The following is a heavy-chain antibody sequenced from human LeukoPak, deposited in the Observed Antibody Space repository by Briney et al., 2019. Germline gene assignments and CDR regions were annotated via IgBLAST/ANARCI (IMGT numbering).Heavy chain of an antibody. CDR1: GFTFSKYT. CDR3: ARDPPPVASRFDF. J-gene: IGHJ4*02. CDR2: IYGGGSGTK. Sequence: GGSLRLSCVASGFTFSKYTMSWVRQTPGKRLEWISGIYGGGSGTKFYAEPVKGRFTISRDNAKNSLYLQMESLRDEDTAVYYCARDPPPVASRFDFWGQGSLVTVSS. V-gene: IGHV3-48*02. D-gene: IGHD4-23*01.